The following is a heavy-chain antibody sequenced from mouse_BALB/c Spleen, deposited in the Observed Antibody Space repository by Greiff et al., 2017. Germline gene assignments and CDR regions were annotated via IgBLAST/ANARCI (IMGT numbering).Heavy chain of an antibody. J-gene: IGHJ4*01. D-gene: IGHD2-14*01. CDR1: GYTFTSYW. CDR3: ARKTYYRYLYYAMDY. CDR2: INPSTGYT. V-gene: IGHV1-7*01. Sequence: VQRVESGAELAKPGASVKMSCKASGYTFTSYWMHWVKQRPGQGLEWIGYINPSTGYTEYNQKFKDKATLTADKSSSTAYMQLSSLTSEDSAVYYCARKTYYRYLYYAMDYWGQGTSVTVSS.